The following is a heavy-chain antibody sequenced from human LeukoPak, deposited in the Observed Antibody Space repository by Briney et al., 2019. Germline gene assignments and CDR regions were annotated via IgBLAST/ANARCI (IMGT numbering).Heavy chain of an antibody. V-gene: IGHV3-74*01. CDR1: GFTFSKYW. CDR3: ATKQWLAPPPDS. J-gene: IGHJ5*01. Sequence: HPGGSLRLSCAASGFTFSKYWMLWVRQAPGKGLESVSRINTDGTVTTYADSVKGRFTVSRDNDDNTMFLQMNSVRDEDTAVYYCATKQWLAPPPDSWGQGTPVTVSS. CDR2: INTDGTVT. D-gene: IGHD6-19*01.